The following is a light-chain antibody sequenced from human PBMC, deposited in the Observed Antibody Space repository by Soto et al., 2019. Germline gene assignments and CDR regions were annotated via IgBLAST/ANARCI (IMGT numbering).Light chain of an antibody. Sequence: DIEMTQSPATLSAFVGDRVTITCRASQSIGDWLAWYQKKPGKPPKLLIYRASSLESGAPSRFTGTGSGTEFTLTISSLQPDDFATYYCQHYDSVSQSTFGQGTEVEIK. CDR2: RAS. CDR3: QHYDSVSQST. V-gene: IGKV1-5*03. J-gene: IGKJ1*01. CDR1: QSIGDW.